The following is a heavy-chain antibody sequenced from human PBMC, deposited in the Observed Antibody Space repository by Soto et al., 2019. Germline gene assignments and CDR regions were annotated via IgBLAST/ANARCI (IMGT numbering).Heavy chain of an antibody. CDR1: GCTFSSYA. D-gene: IGHD2-15*01. J-gene: IGHJ4*02. CDR2: IIPIFSTA. CDR3: ASTVVTTGFDY. Sequence: SVKVSCKASGCTFSSYAISWVRQAPGQGHEWMGVIIPIFSTANYAQKLQGRVTITADEATSTVYMELSSLRSEDTAVYYCASTVVTTGFDYFGQGTQGTV. V-gene: IGHV1-69*13.